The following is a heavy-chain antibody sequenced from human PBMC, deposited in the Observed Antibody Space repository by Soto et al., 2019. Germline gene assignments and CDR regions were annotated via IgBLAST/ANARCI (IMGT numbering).Heavy chain of an antibody. CDR2: IIPILGIA. J-gene: IGHJ4*02. CDR3: ARGPIVVVPPAVGTGFDY. Sequence: ASVKVSCKASGGTFSSYTISWVRQAPGQGLEWMGRIIPILGIANYAQKFQGRVTITADKSTSTAYMELRSLRSDDTAVYYCARGPIVVVPPAVGTGFDYWGQGTLVTVSS. V-gene: IGHV1-69*02. CDR1: GGTFSSYT. D-gene: IGHD2-2*01.